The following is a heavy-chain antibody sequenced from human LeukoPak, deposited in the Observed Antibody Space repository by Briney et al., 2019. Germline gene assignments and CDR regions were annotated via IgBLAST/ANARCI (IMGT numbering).Heavy chain of an antibody. CDR2: ISDSGDST. CDR3: AKDARRTSGWYFFDY. Sequence: GGSLRLSCAASGFAFSSQAMGWVRQAPGKGLEWASAISDSGDSTYYADSVKGRFTISRDNSKNTLFLQMYSLRAEDTAVYYCAKDARRTSGWYFFDYWGQGTLVTVSS. CDR1: GFAFSSQA. D-gene: IGHD6-19*01. V-gene: IGHV3-23*01. J-gene: IGHJ4*02.